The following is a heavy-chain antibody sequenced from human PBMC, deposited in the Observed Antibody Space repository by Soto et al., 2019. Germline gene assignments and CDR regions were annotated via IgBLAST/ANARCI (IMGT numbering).Heavy chain of an antibody. J-gene: IGHJ3*02. D-gene: IGHD5-12*01. V-gene: IGHV1-18*01. CDR1: GYTFISYG. CDR2: ISPYNGNT. CDR3: ARDQTKWLTDAFDI. Sequence: HVQLVQSGAEVKKPGASLKVSCKASGYTFISYGVSWVRQAPGQGLEWLGWISPYNGNTNYAQKFRGRITMTTDTSTRTVYMDLRSLRTDDTAVYYCARDQTKWLTDAFDIWGQGTMVVVSS.